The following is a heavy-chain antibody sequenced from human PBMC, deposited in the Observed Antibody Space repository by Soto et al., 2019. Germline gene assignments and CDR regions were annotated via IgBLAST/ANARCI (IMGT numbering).Heavy chain of an antibody. J-gene: IGHJ4*02. CDR3: AKDHASGITIFGVVIIGYFDY. V-gene: IGHV3-23*01. Sequence: GGSLRLSCAASGFTFSSYAMSWVRQAPGKGLEWVSAISGSGGSTYYADSVKGRFTISRDNSKNTLYLQMNSLRAEDTAVYYCAKDHASGITIFGVVIIGYFDYWGQGTLVTVSS. CDR1: GFTFSSYA. CDR2: ISGSGGST. D-gene: IGHD3-3*01.